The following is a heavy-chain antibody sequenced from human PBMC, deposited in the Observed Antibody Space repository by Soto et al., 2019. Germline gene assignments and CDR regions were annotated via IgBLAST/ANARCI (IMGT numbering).Heavy chain of an antibody. V-gene: IGHV3-48*03. D-gene: IGHD3-22*01. CDR1: GFTFSSYE. CDR3: ARLNGYYYDSSGYYRSDY. CDR2: ISSSGNPI. Sequence: PWWSLRLSCATSGFTFSSYEMNWFRQAPGKGLEWVSYISSSGNPIYYADSVKGRFTISRDNAKNSLYLQMNSLRAEDTAVYYCARLNGYYYDSSGYYRSDYWGQGTLVTVS. J-gene: IGHJ4*02.